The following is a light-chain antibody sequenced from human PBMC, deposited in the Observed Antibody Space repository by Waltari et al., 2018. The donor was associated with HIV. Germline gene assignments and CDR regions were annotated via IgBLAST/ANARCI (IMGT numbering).Light chain of an antibody. J-gene: IGKJ2*01. CDR2: WAS. CDR3: QQFYSSPYT. V-gene: IGKV4-1*01. CDR1: QSVLYSSNNKNY. Sequence: DIVMTQSPDSLAVSLGERATINCKSSQSVLYSSNNKNYLAWYQQKPRQPPKLLIYWASTRESGVPDRFSGSGSATDFTLTISSLQAEDVAVYYCQQFYSSPYTFGQGTKLEIK.